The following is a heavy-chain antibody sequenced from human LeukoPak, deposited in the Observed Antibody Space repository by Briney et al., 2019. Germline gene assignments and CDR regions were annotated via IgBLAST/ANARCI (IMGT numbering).Heavy chain of an antibody. J-gene: IGHJ4*02. D-gene: IGHD5-12*01. Sequence: GGSLRLSCAASGFTFDEYAIHWVRQAPGKGLEWVSGISWKSGIIGYADSVKGRFTISRDNAKNSLYLQMNSLRAEDTAVYYCAKDRGYSGFHDYWGQGTLVTVSS. V-gene: IGHV3-9*01. CDR2: ISWKSGII. CDR3: AKDRGYSGFHDY. CDR1: GFTFDEYA.